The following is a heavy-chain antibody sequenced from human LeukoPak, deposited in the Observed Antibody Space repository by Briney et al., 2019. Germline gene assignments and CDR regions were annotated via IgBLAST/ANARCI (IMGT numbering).Heavy chain of an antibody. J-gene: IGHJ4*02. Sequence: GGSLRLSCAASGFTFSNAWMNWVRQAPGKGLEWVSAISGSGGSTYYADSVKGRFTISRDNSKNTLYLQMNSLRAEDTAVYYCAKGIAVAGLRFDYWGQGTLVTVSS. CDR2: ISGSGGST. CDR1: GFTFSNAW. D-gene: IGHD6-19*01. CDR3: AKGIAVAGLRFDY. V-gene: IGHV3-23*01.